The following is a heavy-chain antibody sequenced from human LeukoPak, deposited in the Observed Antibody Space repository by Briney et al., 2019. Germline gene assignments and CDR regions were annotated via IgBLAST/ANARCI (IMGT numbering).Heavy chain of an antibody. V-gene: IGHV3-74*01. Sequence: PGGSLRLSWAVSGFTFTRYWMHWVRQAPGKGLSWVARVDSEGSATIYGDSVKGRFSISRDNAKNMVYLQMNSLSAEDTAVYYCARGGLDHAFDVWGQGTMVTVSS. J-gene: IGHJ3*01. CDR1: GFTFTRYW. CDR2: VDSEGSAT. CDR3: ARGGLDHAFDV. D-gene: IGHD3/OR15-3a*01.